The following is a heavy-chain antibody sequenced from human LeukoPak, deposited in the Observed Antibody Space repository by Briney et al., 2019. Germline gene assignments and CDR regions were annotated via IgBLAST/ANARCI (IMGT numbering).Heavy chain of an antibody. CDR1: GFTLVSYE. J-gene: IGHJ4*02. CDR3: VREGARWFFDY. D-gene: IGHD4-23*01. CDR2: IDSSGRTI. V-gene: IGHV3-48*03. Sequence: GGSLRLSCAASGFTLVSYEMNWVRQAPGKGLEWVSYIDSSGRTIKYADSVRGRFTISRDNAKNSVNLQMNSLRAEDTAVYYCVREGARWFFDYWGQGTLVTLSS.